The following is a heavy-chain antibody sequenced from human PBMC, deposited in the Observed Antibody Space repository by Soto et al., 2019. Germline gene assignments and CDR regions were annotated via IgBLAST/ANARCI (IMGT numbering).Heavy chain of an antibody. CDR1: GFTFSNYW. V-gene: IGHV3-7*03. Sequence: EVQLVESGGGLVQPGGSLRLSCAASGFTFSNYWMSWVRQAPGKGLEWVANIKHDGSEKNYVDSVKGRFTISRDNAKNSLFLHMNSLSAEDTAVYYCARDWDYGGNSDYWGQRTLVTVSS. J-gene: IGHJ4*02. CDR3: ARDWDYGGNSDY. CDR2: IKHDGSEK. D-gene: IGHD4-17*01.